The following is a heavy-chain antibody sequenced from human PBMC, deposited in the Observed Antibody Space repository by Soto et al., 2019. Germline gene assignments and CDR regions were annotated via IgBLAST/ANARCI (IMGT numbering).Heavy chain of an antibody. CDR1: GGSISSSNW. D-gene: IGHD3-22*01. CDR2: IYHSGST. Sequence: SETLSLTCAVSGGSISSSNWWSWVRQPPGKGLEWIGEIYHSGSTNYNPSLKSRVTISVDKSKNQFSLKLSSVTAADTAVYYCAREKGGYHDSSVNWFDPRGQGTLVTSPQ. J-gene: IGHJ5*02. V-gene: IGHV4-4*02. CDR3: AREKGGYHDSSVNWFDP.